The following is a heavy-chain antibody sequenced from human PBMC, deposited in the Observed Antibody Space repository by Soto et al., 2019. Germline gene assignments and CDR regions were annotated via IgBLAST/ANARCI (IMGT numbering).Heavy chain of an antibody. D-gene: IGHD2-8*01. V-gene: IGHV4-31*03. J-gene: IGHJ4*02. Sequence: PSETLSLTCTVSGGSVSSGGYYWSWIRQHPGTGLEWIGYIYYSGTTYFNPSLKSRASISLDTSKNEFSLKLTSVTAADTAVYYCARRAXPQCINGVCYKDGFWDYWGPGALVTVSS. CDR2: IYYSGTT. CDR3: ARRAXPQCINGVCYKDGFWDY. CDR1: GGSVSSGGYY.